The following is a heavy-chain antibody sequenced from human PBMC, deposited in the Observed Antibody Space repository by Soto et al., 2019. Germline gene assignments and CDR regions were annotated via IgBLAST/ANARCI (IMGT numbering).Heavy chain of an antibody. CDR1: GYGFTSYW. J-gene: IGHJ6*02. Sequence: GESLKISCKGSGYGFTSYWIAWVRQMPGKGLEWMGIIYPGDSDTRYSPSFQGQVTISADKSISTAYLQWSSLKASDTAMYYCAISSYYYYYGMDVWGQGTTVTVSS. CDR3: AISSYYYYYGMDV. CDR2: IYPGDSDT. V-gene: IGHV5-51*01. D-gene: IGHD6-6*01.